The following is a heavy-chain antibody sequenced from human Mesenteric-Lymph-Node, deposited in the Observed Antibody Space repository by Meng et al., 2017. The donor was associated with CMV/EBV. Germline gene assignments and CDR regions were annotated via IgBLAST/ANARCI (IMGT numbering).Heavy chain of an antibody. CDR2: IIPMFGTP. J-gene: IGHJ4*02. D-gene: IGHD5-12*01. CDR3: ARDRQGGYSGYSY. Sequence: CKDSGGSFRSYAISWVRQAPGQGLKWMGGIIPMFGTPKYEQNFQGRVTITADDSTNTAYMELSSLTSEDTAIYYCARDRQGGYSGYSYWGQGTLVTVSS. V-gene: IGHV1-69*01. CDR1: GGSFRSYA.